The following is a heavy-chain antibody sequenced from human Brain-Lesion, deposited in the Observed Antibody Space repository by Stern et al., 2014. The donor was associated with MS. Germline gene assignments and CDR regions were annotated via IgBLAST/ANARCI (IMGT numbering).Heavy chain of an antibody. J-gene: IGHJ5*02. Sequence: QVQLVESGPGLVKPSETLSLTCTVAGGSVSSTSYAWAWIRQPPGKGLEWIGTIYYSGNTYYSPSLKSRLTISLDTAKNQFSPQLGSWPAADTAVYYCAGEEDIRYCSGGSCTGNWFDPWGQGTLVTVSS. CDR1: GGSVSSTSYA. CDR3: AGEEDIRYCSGGSCTGNWFDP. D-gene: IGHD2-15*01. CDR2: IYYSGNT. V-gene: IGHV4-39*01.